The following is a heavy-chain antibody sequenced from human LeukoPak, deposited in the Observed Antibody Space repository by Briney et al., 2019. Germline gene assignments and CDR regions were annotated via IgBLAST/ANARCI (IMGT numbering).Heavy chain of an antibody. CDR2: INTDGSIT. V-gene: IGHV3-74*01. D-gene: IGHD1-26*01. Sequence: PGGSLRLSCAASGFTFSDYWMHWVRQAPGKGLVWVSRINTDGSITRYAASVQGRFTISRDTAKNKLFLQMNSLRAEDTAVYYCAREAKVGGALQYWGQGILVTVSS. CDR1: GFTFSDYW. CDR3: AREAKVGGALQY. J-gene: IGHJ4*02.